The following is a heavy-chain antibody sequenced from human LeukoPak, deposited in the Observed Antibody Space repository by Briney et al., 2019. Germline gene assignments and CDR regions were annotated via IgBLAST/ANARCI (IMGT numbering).Heavy chain of an antibody. Sequence: PSETLSLTCTVSGGSISSAGYYWSWIRQHPGKGLEWIGYIYYSGSAYYNPSLKSRVTISVDTSKNQFSLSLSSVTAADTAVYYCARETTVAGVFQHWGQGTLVTVSS. V-gene: IGHV4-31*03. J-gene: IGHJ1*01. CDR1: GGSISSAGYY. D-gene: IGHD6-19*01. CDR3: ARETTVAGVFQH. CDR2: IYYSGSA.